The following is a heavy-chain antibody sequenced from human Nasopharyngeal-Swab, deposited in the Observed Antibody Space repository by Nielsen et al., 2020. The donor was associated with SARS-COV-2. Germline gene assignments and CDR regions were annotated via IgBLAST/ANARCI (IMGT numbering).Heavy chain of an antibody. CDR3: ARDVWITMVRGVIDY. D-gene: IGHD3-10*01. CDR1: GFTFVDYA. Sequence: GGSLRLSCAASGFTFVDYAMHWVRQAPGKGLEWVSGISWNSGSIGYADSVKGRFTISRDNAKNSLYLQMNSLRAEDTAVYYCARDVWITMVRGVIDYWGQGTLVTVSS. V-gene: IGHV3-9*01. CDR2: ISWNSGSI. J-gene: IGHJ4*02.